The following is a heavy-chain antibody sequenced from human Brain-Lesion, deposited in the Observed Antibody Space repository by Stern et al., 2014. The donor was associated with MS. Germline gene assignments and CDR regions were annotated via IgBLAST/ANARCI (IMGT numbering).Heavy chain of an antibody. D-gene: IGHD5-12*01. J-gene: IGHJ4*02. CDR3: ARSPATPSGYDRFDY. CDR2: IFPRDSNT. V-gene: IGHV5-51*03. CDR1: GYLFDDYW. Sequence: VQLVESGAEVKKPGESLKISCEASGYLFDDYWIGWVRQMSGRGLELVAIIFPRDSNTRYSPSVQGQVTISADKSLSTAYLQRSSLMASAPAMYYCARSPATPSGYDRFDYWGQGALVTVSS.